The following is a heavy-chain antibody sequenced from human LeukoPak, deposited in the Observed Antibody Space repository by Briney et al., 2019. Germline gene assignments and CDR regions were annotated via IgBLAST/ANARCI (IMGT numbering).Heavy chain of an antibody. CDR1: GGSISSGSSY. V-gene: IGHV4-39*01. D-gene: IGHD5-24*01. CDR2: IYYSGSS. Sequence: SETLSLTCSVSGGSISSGSSYWGWIRQPPGKGLEWIGSIYYSGSSFDNPALKSRVTISVDTSKNQFSLKLSSVTAADTAVYYCARHRSGWLQSSFDYWGQGTLVTVSS. CDR3: ARHRSGWLQSSFDY. J-gene: IGHJ4*02.